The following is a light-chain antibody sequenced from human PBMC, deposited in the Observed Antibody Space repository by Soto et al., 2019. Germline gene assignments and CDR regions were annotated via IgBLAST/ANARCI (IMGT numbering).Light chain of an antibody. J-gene: IGLJ3*02. V-gene: IGLV2-14*01. Sequence: QSALTQPASVSGSPGQSITISCTGTRFDVGAYNYVSWYQQHPGKAPKLIIYEVSDRPSGVSNRFSGSKSGNTASLTISGLQAEDEADYYCTSYTSSSTWVFGGGTKLTVL. CDR3: TSYTSSSTWV. CDR1: RFDVGAYNY. CDR2: EVS.